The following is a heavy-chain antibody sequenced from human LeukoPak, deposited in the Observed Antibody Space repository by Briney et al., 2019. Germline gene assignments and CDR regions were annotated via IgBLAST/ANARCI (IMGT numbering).Heavy chain of an antibody. D-gene: IGHD6-13*01. CDR1: GGSISSGSYY. CDR3: ARVRIAAAYDAFDI. V-gene: IGHV4-61*02. CDR2: IYTSGST. J-gene: IGHJ3*02. Sequence: SQTLSLTCTVSGGSISSGSYYWSWIRQPAGKGLEWIGRIYTSGSTNYNPSLKSRVTMSVDTSKNQFSLKLSSVTAADTAVYYCARVRIAAAYDAFDIWGQGTMVTVSS.